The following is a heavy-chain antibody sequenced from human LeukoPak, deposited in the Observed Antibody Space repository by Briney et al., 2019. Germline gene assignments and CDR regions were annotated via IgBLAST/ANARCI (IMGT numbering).Heavy chain of an antibody. CDR3: ARLGATIGPPPRYAFDI. J-gene: IGHJ3*02. V-gene: IGHV4-61*08. CDR1: GGSISSGDYY. D-gene: IGHD1-26*01. CDR2: IYYSGST. Sequence: SQTLSLTCTVSGGSISSGDYYWSWIRQPPGKGLEWIGYIYYSGSTNYNPSLKSRVTISVDTSKNQFSLKLSSVTAADTAMYYCARLGATIGPPPRYAFDIWGQGTMVTVSS.